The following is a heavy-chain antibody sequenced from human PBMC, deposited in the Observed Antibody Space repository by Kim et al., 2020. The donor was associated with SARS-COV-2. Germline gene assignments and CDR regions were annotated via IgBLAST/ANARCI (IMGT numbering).Heavy chain of an antibody. CDR1: GYSFTSYW. V-gene: IGHV5-51*01. D-gene: IGHD3-10*01. J-gene: IGHJ3*02. Sequence: GESLKMSCKGSGYSFTSYWIGWVRQMPGKGLEWMGIIYPGDSDTRYSPSFQGQVTISADKSISTAYLQWSSLKASDTAMYYCASLIGDGSGPTQSGPYTAFDIWGQGTMVTVSS. CDR2: IYPGDSDT. CDR3: ASLIGDGSGPTQSGPYTAFDI.